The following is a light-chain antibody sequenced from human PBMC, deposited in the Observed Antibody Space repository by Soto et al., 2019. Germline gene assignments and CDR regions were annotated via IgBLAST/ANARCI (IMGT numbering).Light chain of an antibody. CDR1: SSDVGAYNS. CDR3: CSSAPESTYV. V-gene: IGLV2-23*01. J-gene: IGLJ1*01. CDR2: KGT. Sequence: QSVLAQAASVSGCPGQSITISCTGTSSDVGAYNSVSWYQQHPHKAPQVIIYKGTQRPSGVSNRFSGSTSGNAASLTISGLQADDEADYFCCSSAPESTYVFGSGTKVTVL.